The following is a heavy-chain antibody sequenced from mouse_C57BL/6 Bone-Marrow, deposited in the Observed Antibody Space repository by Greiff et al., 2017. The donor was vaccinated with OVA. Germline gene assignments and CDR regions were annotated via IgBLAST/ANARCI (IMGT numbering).Heavy chain of an antibody. Sequence: EVKVIESGGGLVQPGGSLKLSCAASGIDFSRYWMSWVRRAPGKGLEWIGEINPDSSTINYAPSLKDKFIISRDNAKNTLYLQMSKVRSEDTALYYCARWGTTVVGSWYFDVWGTGTTVTVSS. J-gene: IGHJ1*03. V-gene: IGHV4-1*01. CDR2: INPDSSTI. D-gene: IGHD1-1*01. CDR3: ARWGTTVVGSWYFDV. CDR1: GIDFSRYW.